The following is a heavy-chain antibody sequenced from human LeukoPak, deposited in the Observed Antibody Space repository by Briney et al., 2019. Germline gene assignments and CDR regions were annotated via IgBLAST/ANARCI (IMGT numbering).Heavy chain of an antibody. CDR3: ATMVRGVLYDY. CDR1: GFTFSSYS. V-gene: IGHV3-21*01. CDR2: ISSSSSYI. D-gene: IGHD3-10*01. J-gene: IGHJ4*02. Sequence: PGGSLRLSCAASGFTFSSYSMNWVRQAPGKGLEWVSSISSSSSYIYYADSVKSRFTISRDNAKNSLYLQMNSLRAEDTAVYYCATMVRGVLYDYWGQGTLVTVSS.